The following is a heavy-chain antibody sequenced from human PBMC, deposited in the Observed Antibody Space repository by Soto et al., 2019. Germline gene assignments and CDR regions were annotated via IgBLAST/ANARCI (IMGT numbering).Heavy chain of an antibody. CDR1: GSSSDPFT. CDR3: AVSSPDIVVLQSSIYFTS. Sequence: GGSLRLSCVASGSSSDPFTMHWVRELPGKGLEWVAGLSWDRSTVAYADSVQGRFTISRDHAKNSVDLLMDSLRPDDTALYFCAVSSPDIVVLQSSIYFTSWGPGTQVTVSS. J-gene: IGHJ4*02. V-gene: IGHV3-9*02. D-gene: IGHD2-15*01. CDR2: LSWDRSTV.